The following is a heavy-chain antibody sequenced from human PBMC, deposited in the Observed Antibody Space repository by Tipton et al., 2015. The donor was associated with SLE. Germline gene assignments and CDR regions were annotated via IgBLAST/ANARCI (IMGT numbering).Heavy chain of an antibody. D-gene: IGHD1-26*01. CDR1: GGSISSYY. J-gene: IGHJ4*02. Sequence: TLSLTCTVSGGSISSYYWSWIRQPPGKGLEWIGYIYYSGSTNYNPSLKSRVTISVDTSKNQFSLRLKTVTAADTAVYYCARGSRVEEDLDYWGQGNLVTVSS. V-gene: IGHV4-59*07. CDR3: ARGSRVEEDLDY. CDR2: IYYSGST.